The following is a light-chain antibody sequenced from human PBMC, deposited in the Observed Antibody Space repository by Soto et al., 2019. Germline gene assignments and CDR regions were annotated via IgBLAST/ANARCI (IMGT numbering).Light chain of an antibody. CDR3: QHYDSYSEA. CDR1: QSVSNW. CDR2: DVS. J-gene: IGKJ1*01. V-gene: IGKV1-5*01. Sequence: IQMTQSPSTLSASVGERVTITCRASQSVSNWLAWYQQKPGTAPNLLIYDVSSLESGVPSRFSGSGSGTEFILTISSLQPNDFATYYCQHYDSYSEAFGQGTKVELK.